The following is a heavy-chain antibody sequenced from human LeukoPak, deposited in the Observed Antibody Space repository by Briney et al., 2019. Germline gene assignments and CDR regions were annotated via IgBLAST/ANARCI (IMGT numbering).Heavy chain of an antibody. CDR3: AKDSPPTSEWLPDY. D-gene: IGHD3-3*01. CDR2: IIGSGVST. CDR1: GFPFSSYA. V-gene: IGHV3-23*01. Sequence: GGSLRLSCAGSGFPFSSYAMSWVRQAPWKGPEWVSAIIGSGVSTYYADSVKGRFTISRDNSKNTLYLQMNSLRAEDTAVYYCAKDSPPTSEWLPDYWGQGTLVSISS. J-gene: IGHJ4*02.